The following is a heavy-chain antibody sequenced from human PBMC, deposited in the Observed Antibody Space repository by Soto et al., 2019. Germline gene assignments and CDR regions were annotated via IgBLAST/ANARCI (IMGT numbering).Heavy chain of an antibody. V-gene: IGHV3-30*14. CDR3: ARLGATGAFDI. J-gene: IGHJ3*02. Sequence: QVQMVESGGGVVQPGRSLRLSCAASGFTFSSYAMHWVRQAPGKGLEWVAVISYDGSNKYYADSVKGRFTISRDNSKNTLYRQMNGLRAEDTAVYYCARLGATGAFDIWAKGQWSPSLQ. CDR2: ISYDGSNK. CDR1: GFTFSSYA. D-gene: IGHD1-26*01.